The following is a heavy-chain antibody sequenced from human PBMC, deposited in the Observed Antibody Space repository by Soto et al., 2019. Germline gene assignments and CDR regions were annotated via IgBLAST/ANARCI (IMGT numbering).Heavy chain of an antibody. CDR1: GGSISSSSYY. CDR3: ARRGGYSSSFDP. J-gene: IGHJ5*02. D-gene: IGHD6-13*01. Sequence: QLQLQESGPGLVKPSETLSLTCTVSGGSISSSSYYWGWIRQPPGKGLEWIGSIYYSGSTYYNPSLKSRVTISVDTSKNQFSLKLSSVTAADTAVYYCARRGGYSSSFDPWGQGTLVTVSS. CDR2: IYYSGST. V-gene: IGHV4-39*01.